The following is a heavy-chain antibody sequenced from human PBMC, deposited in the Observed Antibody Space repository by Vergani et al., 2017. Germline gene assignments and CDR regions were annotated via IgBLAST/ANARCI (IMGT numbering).Heavy chain of an antibody. CDR2: IDPSDSYT. Sequence: EVQLVQSGAEVKKPGESLRISCKGSGYSFTSYWISWVRQMPGKGLEWMGRIDPSDSYTKYSPSFQGHVTISAAKSISTAYLQVSSLKASDTAMYDCARSPWRCSGGSCYSGYFDYWGQGTLVTVSS. J-gene: IGHJ4*02. D-gene: IGHD2-15*01. V-gene: IGHV5-10-1*03. CDR3: ARSPWRCSGGSCYSGYFDY. CDR1: GYSFTSYW.